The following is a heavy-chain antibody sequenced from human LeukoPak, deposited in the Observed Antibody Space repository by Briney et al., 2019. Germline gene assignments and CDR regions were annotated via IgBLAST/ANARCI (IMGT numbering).Heavy chain of an antibody. Sequence: PSQTLSLTCTVSGGSISSGAFYWGWLRQPPGKGLEWIGLISYSGTTYYNPSLKTRVTISLDTSKNHFSLNLSSLTAADTAVYYCASTTLTDYGDYAEDWFDPWGQGTLVTVSS. CDR2: ISYSGTT. V-gene: IGHV4-30-4*01. CDR3: ASTTLTDYGDYAEDWFDP. CDR1: GGSISSGAFY. D-gene: IGHD4-17*01. J-gene: IGHJ5*02.